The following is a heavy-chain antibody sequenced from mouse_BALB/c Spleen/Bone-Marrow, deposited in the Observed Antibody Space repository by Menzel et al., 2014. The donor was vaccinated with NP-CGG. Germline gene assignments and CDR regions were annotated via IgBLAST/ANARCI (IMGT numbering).Heavy chain of an antibody. D-gene: IGHD1-1*02. CDR1: GYTFTSYT. V-gene: IGHV1-4*01. Sequence: ESEAELARPGASVKMSCKASGYTFTSYTMHWVKPRPGQGLEWIGYINPSSGYTNYNQKFKDKATLTADKSSSSAYMQRSSLTSEDAAVYYSARALRWGFDVWGAGTTVTVSS. CDR3: ARALRWGFDV. CDR2: INPSSGYT. J-gene: IGHJ1*01.